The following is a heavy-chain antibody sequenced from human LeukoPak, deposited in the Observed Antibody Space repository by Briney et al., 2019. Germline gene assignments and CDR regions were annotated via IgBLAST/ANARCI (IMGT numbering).Heavy chain of an antibody. CDR2: IYYSGST. D-gene: IGHD1-26*01. CDR1: GGSISSYY. Sequence: SETLSLTCTVSGGSISSYYWSWIRQPPGKGLEWIGYIYYSGSTNYNPSLKSRVTISVDTSKNQFSLKLSSVTAADTAVYYCARVWDTRWYFDYWGQGTLVTVPS. V-gene: IGHV4-59*01. J-gene: IGHJ4*02. CDR3: ARVWDTRWYFDY.